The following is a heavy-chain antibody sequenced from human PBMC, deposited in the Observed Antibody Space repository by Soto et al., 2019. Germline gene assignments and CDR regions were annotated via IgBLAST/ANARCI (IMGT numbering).Heavy chain of an antibody. V-gene: IGHV3-30*03. Sequence: GGSLRLSCAASGFTFSSYGMHWVRQAPGKGLEWVAVISYDGSNKYYADSVKGRFTISRDNSKNTLYMQMDSLRLEDTGVYYCARDGLPDDFRSGGYWFDPWGQGTQVTVS. CDR1: GFTFSSYG. CDR3: ARDGLPDDFRSGGYWFDP. J-gene: IGHJ5*02. CDR2: ISYDGSNK. D-gene: IGHD3-3*01.